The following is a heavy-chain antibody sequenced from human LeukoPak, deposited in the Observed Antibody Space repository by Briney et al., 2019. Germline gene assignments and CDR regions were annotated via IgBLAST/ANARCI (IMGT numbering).Heavy chain of an antibody. CDR1: GFTFSSYA. J-gene: IGHJ4*02. V-gene: IGHV3-64*01. D-gene: IGHD6-19*01. Sequence: GGSLRLSCAASGFTFSSYAMHWVRQAPGKGLEYVSAISSNGGSTHYANSVKGRFTISRDNSKNTLYLQMGSLRAEDMAVYYCARDPSVAVAGTVDYWGQGTLVTVSS. CDR3: ARDPSVAVAGTVDY. CDR2: ISSNGGST.